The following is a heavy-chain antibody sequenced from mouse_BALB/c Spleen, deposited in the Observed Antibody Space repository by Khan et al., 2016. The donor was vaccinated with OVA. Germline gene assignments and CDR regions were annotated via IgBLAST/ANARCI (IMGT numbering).Heavy chain of an antibody. CDR2: INTYTGEP. Sequence: QIQLVQSGPELKKPGETVQISCKASGFTFTNYGMNWVKQAPGKGLKWMGWINTYTGEPTCADDFKGRFAFSLDTSASTAYLQINSLKNEDTATNFGAKVGYNGTMDCWGQGTPVTVSS. V-gene: IGHV9-3-1*01. CDR3: AKVGYNGTMDC. D-gene: IGHD1-3*01. CDR1: GFTFTNYG. J-gene: IGHJ4*01.